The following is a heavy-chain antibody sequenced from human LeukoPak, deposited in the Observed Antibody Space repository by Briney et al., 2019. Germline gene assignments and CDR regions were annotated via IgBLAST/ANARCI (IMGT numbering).Heavy chain of an antibody. CDR3: ARVGYSGWNLEY. CDR2: ISSSSSYI. CDR1: GFTFSSYS. J-gene: IGHJ4*02. Sequence: GGSLRLPCAASGFTFSSYSMNWVRQTPGKGLEWVSSISSSSSYIYYADSVKGRFTISRDNAKNSLYLQMNSLRAEDTAVYYCARVGYSGWNLEYWGQGTLVTVSS. D-gene: IGHD5-12*01. V-gene: IGHV3-21*01.